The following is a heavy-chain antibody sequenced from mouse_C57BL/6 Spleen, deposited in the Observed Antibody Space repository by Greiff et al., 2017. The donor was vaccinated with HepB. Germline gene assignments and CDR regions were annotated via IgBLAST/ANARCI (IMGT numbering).Heavy chain of an antibody. CDR2: IDPENGDT. CDR3: TAEGAWFGY. CDR1: GFNIKDDY. Sequence: VQLQQSGAELVRPGASVKLSCTASGFNIKDDYMHWVKQRPEQGLEWIGWIDPENGDTEYASKFQGKATITADTSSNTAYLQLSSLTSADTAFYYGTAEGAWFGYWGQGTLVTVS. V-gene: IGHV14-4*01. J-gene: IGHJ3*01.